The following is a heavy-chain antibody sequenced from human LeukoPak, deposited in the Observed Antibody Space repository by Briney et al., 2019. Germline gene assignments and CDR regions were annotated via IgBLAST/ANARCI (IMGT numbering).Heavy chain of an antibody. D-gene: IGHD3-10*01. CDR1: RFTFGGYG. CDR3: AKDRDEGFGELLPVVFDY. CDR2: IPGSGGST. V-gene: IGHV3-23*01. J-gene: IGHJ4*02. Sequence: PGGSLRLSCAASRFTFGGYGMSWLRQAPGKGLEWVSSIPGSGGSTHYADSVEGRFTISRDNSKNALFLQMNSLRAEDTAVYYCAKDRDEGFGELLPVVFDYWGQGTRVTVSS.